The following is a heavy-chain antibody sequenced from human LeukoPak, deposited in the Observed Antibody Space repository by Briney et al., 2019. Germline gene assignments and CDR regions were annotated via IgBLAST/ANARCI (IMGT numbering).Heavy chain of an antibody. J-gene: IGHJ6*03. D-gene: IGHD3-10*01. CDR2: ISAYNGNT. Sequence: ASVKVSCXASGYTFTSYGISWVRQAPGQGLEWMVWISAYNGNTNYAQKLQGRVTMTTDTSTSTAYMELRSLRSDDTAVYYCARLYGSGPPRYMDVWGKGTTVTVSS. CDR3: ARLYGSGPPRYMDV. CDR1: GYTFTSYG. V-gene: IGHV1-18*01.